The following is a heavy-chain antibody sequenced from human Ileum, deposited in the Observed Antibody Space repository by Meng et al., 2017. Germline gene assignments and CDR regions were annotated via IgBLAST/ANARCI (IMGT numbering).Heavy chain of an antibody. V-gene: IGHV3-11*01. Sequence: QVEVGESGGGFVKAGGFQRLSCAVSGFTFSDYYMSWIRQAPGKGLEWVSYISSSGSTIYYADSVKGRFTISRDNAKNSLYLQMNSLRAEDTAVYYCARDGYNPYGMDVWGQGTTVTVSS. CDR1: GFTFSDYY. CDR3: ARDGYNPYGMDV. CDR2: ISSSGSTI. J-gene: IGHJ6*02. D-gene: IGHD5-24*01.